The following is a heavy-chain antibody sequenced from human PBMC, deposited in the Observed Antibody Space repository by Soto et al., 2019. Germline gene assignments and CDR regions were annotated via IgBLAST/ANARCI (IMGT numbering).Heavy chain of an antibody. CDR1: GFTFSNFG. Sequence: QVQLVESGGGVVQPGRSLRLSCAASGFTFSNFGMHWGRQAPGKGLEWVAAISADGSDKYFSDSVTGRFTISRDNSKNTLFLQMNSLRVEDTAGYYCTKGSEVARQELDYWGQGTLVTVSS. CDR3: TKGSEVARQELDY. CDR2: ISADGSDK. J-gene: IGHJ4*02. V-gene: IGHV3-30*18. D-gene: IGHD3-3*01.